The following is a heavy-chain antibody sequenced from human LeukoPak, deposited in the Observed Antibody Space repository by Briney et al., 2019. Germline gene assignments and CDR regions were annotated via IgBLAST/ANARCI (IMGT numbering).Heavy chain of an antibody. D-gene: IGHD2-2*01. J-gene: IGHJ4*02. CDR1: GGSISSYY. Sequence: SETLSLTRTVSGGSISSYYWSWIRQPPGKGLEWIGYIYYSGSTNYNPSLKSRVTISVDTSKNQFSLKLSSVTAADTAVYYCARVKKRCSSTSCYYYFDYWGQGTLVTVSS. CDR2: IYYSGST. V-gene: IGHV4-59*01. CDR3: ARVKKRCSSTSCYYYFDY.